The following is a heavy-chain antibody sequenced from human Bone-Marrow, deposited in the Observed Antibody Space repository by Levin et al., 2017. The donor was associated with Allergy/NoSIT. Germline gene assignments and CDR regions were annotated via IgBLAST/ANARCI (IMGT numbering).Heavy chain of an antibody. Sequence: TGGSLRLSCAASGFTFSSYGMHWVRQAPGKGLEWVAVIWYDGSNKYYADSVKGRFTISRDNSKNTLYLQMNSLRAEDTAVYYCARPRITMIDKGLYFDYWGQGTLVTVSS. CDR1: GFTFSSYG. D-gene: IGHD3-22*01. J-gene: IGHJ4*02. V-gene: IGHV3-33*01. CDR3: ARPRITMIDKGLYFDY. CDR2: IWYDGSNK.